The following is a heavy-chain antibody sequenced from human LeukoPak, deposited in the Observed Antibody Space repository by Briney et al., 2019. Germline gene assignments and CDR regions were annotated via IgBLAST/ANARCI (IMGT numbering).Heavy chain of an antibody. J-gene: IGHJ4*02. CDR1: GGSFSGYY. CDR2: IYYSGST. CDR3: ARGKRVYDILTGYVFDY. V-gene: IGHV4-31*11. Sequence: SETLSLTCAVYGGSFSGYYWSWIRQHPGKGLEWIGYIYYSGSTYYNPSLKSRVTISVDTSKNQFSLKLSSVTAADTAVYYCARGKRVYDILTGYVFDYWGQGTLVTVSS. D-gene: IGHD3-9*01.